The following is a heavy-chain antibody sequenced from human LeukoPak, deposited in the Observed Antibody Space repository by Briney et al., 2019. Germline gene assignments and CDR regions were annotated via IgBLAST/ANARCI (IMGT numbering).Heavy chain of an antibody. D-gene: IGHD2-15*01. CDR3: ARDSGPWYFGAPDY. CDR2: ISYDGSNK. CDR1: GFTFSSYG. J-gene: IGHJ4*02. V-gene: IGHV3-30*03. Sequence: GRSLRLSCAASGFTFSSYGMHWVRQAPGKGLEWVAVISYDGSNKYYADSVKGRFTISRDNSKNTLYLQMNSLRAEDTAVYYCARDSGPWYFGAPDYWGQGTLVTVSS.